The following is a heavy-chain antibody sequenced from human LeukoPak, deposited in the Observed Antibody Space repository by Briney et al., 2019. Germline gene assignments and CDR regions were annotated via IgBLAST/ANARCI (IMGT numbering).Heavy chain of an antibody. Sequence: GASVKVSYKTSGYTFTSYDINWVRQAPGQGLEWMGRIIPILGIANYAQKFQGRVTITADKSTSTAYMELSSLRSEDTAVYYCARDPFEDIVVVPAAPKYYYYYYGMDVWGQGTTVTVSS. J-gene: IGHJ6*02. V-gene: IGHV1-69*04. D-gene: IGHD2-2*01. CDR2: IIPILGIA. CDR3: ARDPFEDIVVVPAAPKYYYYYYGMDV. CDR1: GYTFTSYD.